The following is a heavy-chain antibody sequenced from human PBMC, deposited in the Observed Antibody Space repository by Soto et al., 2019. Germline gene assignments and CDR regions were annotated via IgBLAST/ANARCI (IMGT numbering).Heavy chain of an antibody. J-gene: IGHJ6*03. CDR3: ARRRVGFEWVPSHTTGYYYYYYMDV. V-gene: IGHV4-59*08. CDR1: GGSISSYY. Sequence: SETLSLTCTVSGGSISSYYWSWIRQPPGKGVEWIGYIYYSGSTNYNPSLKSRVTISVDTSKNQFSLKLSSVTAADTAVYYCARRRVGFEWVPSHTTGYYYYYYMDVWGKGTTVTVSS. D-gene: IGHD1-26*01. CDR2: IYYSGST.